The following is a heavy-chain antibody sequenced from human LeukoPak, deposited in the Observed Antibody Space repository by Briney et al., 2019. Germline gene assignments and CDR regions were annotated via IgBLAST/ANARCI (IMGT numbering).Heavy chain of an antibody. V-gene: IGHV3-21*01. J-gene: IGHJ5*02. Sequence: GGSLRLSCAASGFTFSSDSMNWVRQAPGKGLEWVSSISSSSSYIYYADSVKGRFTISRDNAKNSLYLQMNSLRAEDTAVYYCASSSSWYLGSWFDPWGQGTLVTVSS. CDR1: GFTFSSDS. CDR3: ASSSSWYLGSWFDP. CDR2: ISSSSSYI. D-gene: IGHD6-13*01.